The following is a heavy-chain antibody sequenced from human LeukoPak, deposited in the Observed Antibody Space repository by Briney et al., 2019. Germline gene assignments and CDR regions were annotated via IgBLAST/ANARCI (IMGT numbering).Heavy chain of an antibody. CDR1: GYTFTSYA. V-gene: IGHV1-3*01. Sequence: VASVKVSCKASGYTFTSYAMHWVRQAPGQRLEWMGWINAGNGNTKYSQKFQGRVTITRDTSASTAYMELGSLRSEDTAVYYCARGYYDSSGFGYWGQGTLVTVSS. CDR3: ARGYYDSSGFGY. J-gene: IGHJ4*02. CDR2: INAGNGNT. D-gene: IGHD3-22*01.